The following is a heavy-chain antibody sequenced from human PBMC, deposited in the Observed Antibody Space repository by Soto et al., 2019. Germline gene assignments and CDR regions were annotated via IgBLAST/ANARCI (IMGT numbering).Heavy chain of an antibody. CDR2: IIPSFNKV. CDR3: ARSTIFGVIIGPMDV. D-gene: IGHD3-3*01. V-gene: IGHV1-69*04. J-gene: IGHJ6*02. CDR1: GGTFSSYA. Sequence: SSVKVSCKASGGTFSSYAVTWVRHAPGQGLDCMATIIPSFNKVNYAQKFQDRVTIIADKSTSIAYMELSSLRSEDTALYDCARSTIFGVIIGPMDVWGQGTTVTVSS.